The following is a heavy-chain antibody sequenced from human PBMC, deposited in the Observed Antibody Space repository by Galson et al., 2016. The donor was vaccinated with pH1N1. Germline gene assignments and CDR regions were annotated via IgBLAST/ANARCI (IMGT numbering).Heavy chain of an antibody. CDR1: GYSFINYA. CDR2: INAANGNT. J-gene: IGHJ6*02. V-gene: IGHV1-3*01. CDR3: ARGGTLSDFGSAYYPHGMDV. Sequence: SVKVSCKASGYSFINYAIHWVRLAPGQRLEWMGWINAANGNTRYSQNFQDRVTITRDTSASTAYMDLSSLRSEDTSVYYCARGGTLSDFGSAYYPHGMDVWGQGTTVTVSS. D-gene: IGHD3-3*01.